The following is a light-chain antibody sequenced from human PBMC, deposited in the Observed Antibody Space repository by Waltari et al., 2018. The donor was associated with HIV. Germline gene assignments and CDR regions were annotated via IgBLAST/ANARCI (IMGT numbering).Light chain of an antibody. J-gene: IGLJ3*02. V-gene: IGLV3-1*01. CDR2: QDS. CDR3: QAWDSSSWV. CDR1: KLGAKY. Sequence: SYELTQPPSVSVSPGQTASITCPGHKLGAKYACWYQQKPGQSPVLVIYQDSKRPSGIPERFSGSNSGNTATLTISGTQAMDEADYYCQAWDSSSWVFGGGTKLTVL.